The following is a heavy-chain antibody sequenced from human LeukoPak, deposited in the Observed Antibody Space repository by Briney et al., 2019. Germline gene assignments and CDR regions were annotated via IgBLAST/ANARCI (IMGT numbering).Heavy chain of an antibody. J-gene: IGHJ4*02. CDR3: ARGSTYYDSSGQVPFDY. CDR1: GLTFSRFW. CDR2: IREDGSEK. Sequence: GGSLRLSCAASGLTFSRFWMSWVRQAPGKGLEWVANIREDGSEKHYVDSVEGRFTISRDNAKDSLYLQMNSLRAEDTAVYYCARGSTYYDSSGQVPFDYWGQGTLVTVSS. D-gene: IGHD3-22*01. V-gene: IGHV3-7*01.